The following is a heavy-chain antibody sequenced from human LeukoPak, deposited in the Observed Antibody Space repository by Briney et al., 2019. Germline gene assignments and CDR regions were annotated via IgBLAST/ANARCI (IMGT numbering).Heavy chain of an antibody. CDR3: ARDGSGSTFGGWFDP. D-gene: IGHD3-10*01. CDR2: VIPIFGTS. Sequence: ASVKVSCKASGGGFGNYGITWVRQAPGQGLEWVGGVIPIFGTSNYAPKFQGRVTITADRSTSTAYMELRSLRSEDTAVYFCARDGSGSTFGGWFDPWGQGTLVTVSS. V-gene: IGHV1-69*06. CDR1: GGGFGNYG. J-gene: IGHJ5*02.